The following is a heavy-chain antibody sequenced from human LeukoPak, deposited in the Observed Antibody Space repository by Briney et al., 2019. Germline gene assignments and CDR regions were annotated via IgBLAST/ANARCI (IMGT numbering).Heavy chain of an antibody. CDR2: IYSGGST. D-gene: IGHD2-15*01. CDR3: ARAPREDLGYCSGGSCYSFSAGWDY. Sequence: GGSLRLSCAASGFTVSSNYMSWVRQAPGKGLEWVSVIYSGGSTYYADSVKGRFTISRDNSKNTLYLQMNSLRAEDTAVYYCARAPREDLGYCSGGSCYSFSAGWDYWGQGTLVTVSS. CDR1: GFTVSSNY. V-gene: IGHV3-66*01. J-gene: IGHJ4*02.